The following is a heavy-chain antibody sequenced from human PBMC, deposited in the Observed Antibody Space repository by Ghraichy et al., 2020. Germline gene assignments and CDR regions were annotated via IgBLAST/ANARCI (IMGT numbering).Heavy chain of an antibody. J-gene: IGHJ3*02. Sequence: GGSLRLSCAASGFTFSSYGMHWVRQAPGKGLEWVAVISYDGSNKYYADSVKGRFTISRDNSKNTLYLQMNSLRAEDTAVYYCAKWDSSSSGDRGAFDIWGQGTMVTVSS. CDR3: AKWDSSSSGDRGAFDI. CDR2: ISYDGSNK. D-gene: IGHD6-6*01. CDR1: GFTFSSYG. V-gene: IGHV3-30*18.